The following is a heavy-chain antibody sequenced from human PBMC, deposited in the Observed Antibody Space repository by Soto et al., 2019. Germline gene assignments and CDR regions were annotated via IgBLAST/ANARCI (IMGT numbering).Heavy chain of an antibody. V-gene: IGHV3-73*01. D-gene: IGHD3-16*02. J-gene: IGHJ4*02. CDR3: TRLVDVWGSYRDY. CDR2: IRSKANSYAT. CDR1: GFTFSGSA. Sequence: GGSLRLSCAASGFTFSGSAMHWVRQASGKGLEWVGRIRSKANSYATAYAASVKGRFTISRDDSKNTAYLQMNSLKTEDTAVYYCTRLVDVWGSYRDYWGQGTLVTVSS.